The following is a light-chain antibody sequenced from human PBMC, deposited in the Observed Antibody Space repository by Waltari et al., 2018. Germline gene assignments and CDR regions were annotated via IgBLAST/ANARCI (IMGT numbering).Light chain of an antibody. CDR1: ESSRADY. J-gene: IGKJ1*01. Sequence: ENVLTQSPGTLSLSPGGRATLSCRASESSRADYLAWYQKKRGLAPRLLIYDPSTRATGVPDRFSVSASGTDFTRSISRLEPEDFEVYYCQQYHSFPWTFGHGTKVDIK. CDR2: DPS. V-gene: IGKV3D-20*01. CDR3: QQYHSFPWT.